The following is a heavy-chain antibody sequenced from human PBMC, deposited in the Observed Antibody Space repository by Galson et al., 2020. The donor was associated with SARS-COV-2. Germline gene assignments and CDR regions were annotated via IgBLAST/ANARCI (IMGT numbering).Heavy chain of an antibody. Sequence: RGSLRLTCPVSGFSLENVCLNWARQPQRNDLERPASTKHRNVDGTTDYAAPVKGRFTISRDDSKNTLYLQMDGLRTEDTAFYFYTTTSRNWHIVYWGQGTLVTVSS. D-gene: IGHD1-1*01. CDR1: GFSLENVC. J-gene: IGHJ4*02. CDR2: TKHRNVDGTT. V-gene: IGHV3-15*01. CDR3: TTTSRNWHIVY.